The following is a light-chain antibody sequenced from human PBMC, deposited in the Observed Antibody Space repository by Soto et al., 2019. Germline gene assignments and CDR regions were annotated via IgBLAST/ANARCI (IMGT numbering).Light chain of an antibody. J-gene: IGKJ5*01. CDR3: QQYKNWPIT. V-gene: IGKV3-15*01. CDR1: QSVSSN. CDR2: GPS. Sequence: EIVMTQSPATLSVSPGERATLSCRASQSVSSNLAWYQQKPGQAPRRLIYGPSPRATGIPPRFSGSGSGTEFTLTISSLQSEDFAVYYCQQYKNWPITFGQGTRLEIK.